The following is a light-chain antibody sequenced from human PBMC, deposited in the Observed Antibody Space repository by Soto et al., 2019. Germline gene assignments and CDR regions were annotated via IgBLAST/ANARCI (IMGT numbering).Light chain of an antibody. Sequence: QSALTQPPSASGSPGQSVTISCTGTSGDIGAYNYVSWYQQHPVKAPRLMIYEVTKRPSGVPDRFSGSKSGNTASLTVSGLQAEDEADYYCSSFAGSDSHVFGTGTKVTVL. V-gene: IGLV2-8*01. J-gene: IGLJ1*01. CDR1: SGDIGAYNY. CDR2: EVT. CDR3: SSFAGSDSHV.